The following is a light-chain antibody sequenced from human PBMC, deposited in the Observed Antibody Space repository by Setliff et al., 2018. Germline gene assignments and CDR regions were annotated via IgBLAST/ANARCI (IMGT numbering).Light chain of an antibody. CDR1: SSNIGAGHN. Sequence: QSALTQPPSVSGAPGQRVTISCTGSSSNIGAGHNVHWYQQLPGTAPKLLIHGNTNRPSGVPDRFSGSRSGTSASLAITGLQAEDEAEFYCQSYDSSLSADVFGTGTKGTV. CDR3: QSYDSSLSADV. V-gene: IGLV1-40*01. CDR2: GNT. J-gene: IGLJ1*01.